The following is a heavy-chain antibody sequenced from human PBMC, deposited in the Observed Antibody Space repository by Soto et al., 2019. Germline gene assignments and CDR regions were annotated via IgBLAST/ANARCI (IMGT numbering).Heavy chain of an antibody. CDR1: GYTFTTYA. D-gene: IGHD3-10*01. CDR3: ARKRSYDMFYNI. CDR2: ISPDNGNT. V-gene: IGHV1-3*01. J-gene: IGHJ3*02. Sequence: QVQLVQSGAEVEKPGASVKVSCRASGYTFTTYALHWVRQAPGQRPEWMGWISPDNGNTKYSDNYQDRVTMTRDASASTAYIELNKLRSEDTAVYYCARKRSYDMFYNIWGQGTMVTVSS.